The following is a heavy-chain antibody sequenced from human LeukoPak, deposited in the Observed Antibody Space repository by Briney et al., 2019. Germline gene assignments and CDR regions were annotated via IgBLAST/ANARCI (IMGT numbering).Heavy chain of an antibody. Sequence: SETLSLTCAVYGGSFSGYYWSWIRQPPGKGLEWIGEINHSGSTNYNPSLKSRVTISVDTSKNQFSLELSSVTAADTAVYYCARGGDIVVVPAAIQGYYFDYWGQGALVTVSS. D-gene: IGHD2-2*01. CDR2: INHSGST. CDR3: ARGGDIVVVPAAIQGYYFDY. J-gene: IGHJ4*02. CDR1: GGSFSGYY. V-gene: IGHV4-34*01.